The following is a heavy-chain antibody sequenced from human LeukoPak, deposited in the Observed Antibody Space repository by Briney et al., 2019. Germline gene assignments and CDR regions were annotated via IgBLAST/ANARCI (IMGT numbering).Heavy chain of an antibody. D-gene: IGHD3-3*01. CDR3: AKDQSPLEWGYFDY. CDR1: GFTFSSYG. V-gene: IGHV3-30*02. J-gene: IGHJ4*02. Sequence: GGSLRLSCAASGFTFSSYGMHWVRQAPGKGLEWVAFIRYDGSNKYYADSVKGRFTISRDNSKNTLYLQMNSLRAEDTAVYYCAKDQSPLEWGYFDYWGQGTLVTVSS. CDR2: IRYDGSNK.